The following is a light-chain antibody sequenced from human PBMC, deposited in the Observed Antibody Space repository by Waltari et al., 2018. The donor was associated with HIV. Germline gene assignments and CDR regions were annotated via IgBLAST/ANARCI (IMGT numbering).Light chain of an antibody. Sequence: QSVLPQPPSASGPPGQRVPMSCSGSSSTFGRPLLTWYQQLPGTAPKLLIYSDNQRPFGVPDRFSGSKSGTSGSLAISGLQSEDEAVYYCASWEDSLNGVVFGGGTKLTVL. CDR1: SSTFGRPL. J-gene: IGLJ2*01. V-gene: IGLV1-44*01. CDR2: SDN. CDR3: ASWEDSLNGVV.